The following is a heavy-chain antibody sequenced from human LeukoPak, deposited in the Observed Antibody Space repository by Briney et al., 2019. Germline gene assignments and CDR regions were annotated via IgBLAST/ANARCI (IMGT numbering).Heavy chain of an antibody. CDR1: GFTFSSYW. CDR3: ARTARRYYFDY. Sequence: GGSLRLSCAASGFTFSSYWMHWVRHAPGKGLVWVSRINSDGSSTSYADSVKGRFTISRDNAKNTLYLQMNSLRAEDTAVYYCARTARRYYFDYWGQGTLVTVSS. D-gene: IGHD6-25*01. CDR2: INSDGSST. J-gene: IGHJ4*02. V-gene: IGHV3-74*01.